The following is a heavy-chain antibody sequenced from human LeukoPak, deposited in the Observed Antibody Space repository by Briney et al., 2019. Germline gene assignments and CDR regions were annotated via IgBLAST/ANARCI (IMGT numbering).Heavy chain of an antibody. CDR3: ARMVRGVIIKDYYYGMDV. V-gene: IGHV5-51*01. CDR2: IYPGDSDT. Sequence: GESLKISCKGSGYSFTSYWIGWVRQMPGKGLDWMGIIYPGDSDTRYSPSFQGQVTISADKSISTAYLQWSSLKASDTAMYYCARMVRGVIIKDYYYGMDVWGQGTTVTVSS. J-gene: IGHJ6*02. D-gene: IGHD3-10*01. CDR1: GYSFTSYW.